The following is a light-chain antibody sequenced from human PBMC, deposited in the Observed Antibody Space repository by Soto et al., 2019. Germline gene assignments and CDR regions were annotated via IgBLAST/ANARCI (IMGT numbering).Light chain of an antibody. CDR2: DAS. Sequence: EIVLAQSPATLSLSPGERVTLSCRASQSVSTSLAWYQQKPGQAPRLLIYDASNRATGIPARFSGSGSGTDFTLTISTLEPEEFAVYYCQQRGNWPLTFGGGTKVEIK. CDR1: QSVSTS. J-gene: IGKJ4*01. CDR3: QQRGNWPLT. V-gene: IGKV3-11*01.